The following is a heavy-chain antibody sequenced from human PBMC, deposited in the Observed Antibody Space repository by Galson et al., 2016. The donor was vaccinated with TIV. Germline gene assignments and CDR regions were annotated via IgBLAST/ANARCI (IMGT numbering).Heavy chain of an antibody. CDR3: AKRMNYGGAAFEN. V-gene: IGHV3-23*01. CDR2: ISGSGGIT. J-gene: IGHJ3*02. CDR1: GFTFNNYA. D-gene: IGHD4-23*01. Sequence: SLRLSCAASGFTFNNYAMHWVRQAPGKGLEWVSGISGSGGITYFADSVRGRFTISRDNSRNTLDLHLNSLRAEDTAVYYCAKRMNYGGAAFENWGQGTIVTVSS.